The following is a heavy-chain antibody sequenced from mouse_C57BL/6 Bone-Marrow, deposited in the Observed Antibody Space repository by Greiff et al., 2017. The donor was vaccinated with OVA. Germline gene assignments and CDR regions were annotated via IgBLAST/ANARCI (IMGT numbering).Heavy chain of an antibody. D-gene: IGHD1-1*01. V-gene: IGHV1-15*01. CDR3: TRCYYGSWYFDV. CDR2: IDPETGGT. Sequence: VQLQQSGAELVRPGASVTLSCKASGYTFTDYEMHWVKQTPVHGLEWIGAIDPETGGTAYNQKFKGQAILTADKSSSTAYMELRSLTSEDSAVYYCTRCYYGSWYFDVWGTGTTVTVSS. J-gene: IGHJ1*03. CDR1: GYTFTDYE.